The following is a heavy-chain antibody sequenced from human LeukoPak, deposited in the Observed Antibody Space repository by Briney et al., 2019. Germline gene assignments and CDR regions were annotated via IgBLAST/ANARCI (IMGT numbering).Heavy chain of an antibody. CDR1: GFPLSTYA. J-gene: IGHJ6*04. D-gene: IGHD5-12*01. CDR3: ARASIVATRYYFYGMDV. V-gene: IGHV1-3*01. Sequence: ASVKVSCKASGFPLSTYAIHWVRQAPGQSLEWVGWINAGNGKTEYAQKLHDRVTITRDTSASTADMELSSLRSEDTAVYYCARASIVATRYYFYGMDVWGKGTTVIVFS. CDR2: INAGNGKT.